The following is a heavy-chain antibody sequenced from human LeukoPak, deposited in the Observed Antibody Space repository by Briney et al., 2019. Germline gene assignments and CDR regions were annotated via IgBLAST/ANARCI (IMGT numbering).Heavy chain of an antibody. CDR3: ARDRYSSSSVYYYYMDV. J-gene: IGHJ6*03. CDR1: GGSISSGGYY. CDR2: IHHSGST. D-gene: IGHD6-13*01. Sequence: VQPSETLSLTCTVSGGSISSGGYYWSWIRQPPGKGLEWIGYIHHSGSTYYNPSLKSRVTISVDRSKNQFSLKLSSVTAADTAVYYCARDRYSSSSVYYYYMDVWGKGTTVTVSS. V-gene: IGHV4-30-2*01.